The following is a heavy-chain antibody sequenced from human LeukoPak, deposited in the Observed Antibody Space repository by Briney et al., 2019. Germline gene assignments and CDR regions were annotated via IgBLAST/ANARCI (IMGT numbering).Heavy chain of an antibody. D-gene: IGHD3-10*01. J-gene: IGHJ6*03. V-gene: IGHV3-21*01. CDR2: ISSSSSYI. Sequence: PGGSLRLSCAASGFTFSSYSMNRVRQAPGKGLEWVSSISSSSSYIYYADSVKGRFTISRDNAKNSLYLQMNSLRAEDTAVYYCARDYSYYGSGSYYFTYYYYYYMDVWGKGTTVTISS. CDR3: ARDYSYYGSGSYYFTYYYYYYMDV. CDR1: GFTFSSYS.